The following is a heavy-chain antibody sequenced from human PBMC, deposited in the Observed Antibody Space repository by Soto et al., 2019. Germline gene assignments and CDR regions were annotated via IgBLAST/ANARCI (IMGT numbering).Heavy chain of an antibody. CDR3: ARYRKGTAVMTSGLYGSDV. Sequence: QVQLVQSGAEVKNPGTSVKVSCKASGYTFTDYYIIWVRQAPGQGLEWMGWMNPNTGAANYAQNFQGRVSMTRDTSISTAYMELSRLTPDDTAVYYCARYRKGTAVMTSGLYGSDVWGQGTTVTVSS. CDR2: MNPNTGAA. V-gene: IGHV1-2*02. D-gene: IGHD2-21*02. J-gene: IGHJ6*02. CDR1: GYTFTDYY.